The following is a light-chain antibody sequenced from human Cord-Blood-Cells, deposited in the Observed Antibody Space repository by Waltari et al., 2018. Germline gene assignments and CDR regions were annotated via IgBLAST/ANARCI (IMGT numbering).Light chain of an antibody. V-gene: IGLV2-23*01. J-gene: IGLJ3*02. CDR2: EGS. CDR1: SSDVGSYNL. CDR3: CSYAGSSTV. Sequence: QFALTQPASVYGSPGQSITISSTGTSSDVGSYNLGSWYHQHPGNAPKLMIYEGSNRPPGVSTRFSGAKSGNTASLTIAGLQAEDEADYYCCSYAGSSTVFGVGTKLTVL.